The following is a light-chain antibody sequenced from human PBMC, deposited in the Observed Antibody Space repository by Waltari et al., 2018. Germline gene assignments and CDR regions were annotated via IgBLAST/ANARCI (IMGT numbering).Light chain of an antibody. CDR3: AAWDDSRNGPV. CDR2: NND. V-gene: IGLV1-44*01. J-gene: IGLJ3*02. Sequence: QSVLTQPPSASGTPGQRVTIPCSGSSSNIGGNPVTWYQQLPGTAPKLLIYNNDQRPSGVPDRFSGSKSGTSASLAISGLQSEDEADYYCAAWDDSRNGPVFGGGTKLPVL. CDR1: SSNIGGNP.